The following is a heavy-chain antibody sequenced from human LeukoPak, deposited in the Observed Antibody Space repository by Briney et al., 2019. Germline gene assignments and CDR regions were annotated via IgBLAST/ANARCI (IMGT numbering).Heavy chain of an antibody. Sequence: SETLSLTCAVSGDSSDGYCWSWIRQPPGKGLEWIGYVYYGGSTDYNAALKGRATISFDTSRKQVSLYLTSVTAADSALYFCAKSESAYYYGMDVWGQGTTVTVSS. D-gene: IGHD3-10*01. J-gene: IGHJ6*02. CDR1: GDSSDGYC. V-gene: IGHV4-59*01. CDR3: AKSESAYYYGMDV. CDR2: VYYGGST.